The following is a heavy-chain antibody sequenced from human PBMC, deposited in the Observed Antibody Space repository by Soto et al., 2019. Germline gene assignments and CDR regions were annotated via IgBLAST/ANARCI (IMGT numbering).Heavy chain of an antibody. Sequence: QVQLQESGPGLVKPSQTLSLTCTVSGGSISSGGYYWSWIRQHPGKGLEWIGYIYYSGSTYYNPSLKSRVTISVDTSKNQFSLKLSSVTAADTAVYYCARCLPELRLRSYYFDYWGQGTLVTVSS. CDR1: GGSISSGGYY. CDR2: IYYSGST. V-gene: IGHV4-31*03. D-gene: IGHD1-7*01. J-gene: IGHJ4*02. CDR3: ARCLPELRLRSYYFDY.